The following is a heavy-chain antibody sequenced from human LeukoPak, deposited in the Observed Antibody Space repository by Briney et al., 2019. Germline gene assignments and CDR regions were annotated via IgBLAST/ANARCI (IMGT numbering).Heavy chain of an antibody. D-gene: IGHD2-15*01. CDR3: ARATREDCSGGSCYYYYYYMDV. Sequence: SETLSLTCTVSGGSISSYYWSWIRQPAGKGLEWIGRIYTSGSTNYNPSLKSRVTMSVDTSKNQFSLKLSSVTAADTAVYYCARATREDCSGGSCYYYYYYMDVWGKGTRSPSP. CDR1: GGSISSYY. CDR2: IYTSGST. J-gene: IGHJ6*03. V-gene: IGHV4-4*07.